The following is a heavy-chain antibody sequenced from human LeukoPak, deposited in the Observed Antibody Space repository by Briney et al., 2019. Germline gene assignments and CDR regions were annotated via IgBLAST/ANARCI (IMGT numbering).Heavy chain of an antibody. V-gene: IGHV3-23*01. D-gene: IGHD3-3*01. CDR2: ISGSGGST. CDR3: AKIEDTIFGVVTGTFDY. Sequence: GGSLRLSCAASGFTFSSYAMSWVRQAPGKGLEWVSAISGSGGSTYYADSVKGRFTISRDNSKNTLYLQMNSLRAEDTAVYYCAKIEDTIFGVVTGTFDYWGQGTLVTVSS. CDR1: GFTFSSYA. J-gene: IGHJ4*02.